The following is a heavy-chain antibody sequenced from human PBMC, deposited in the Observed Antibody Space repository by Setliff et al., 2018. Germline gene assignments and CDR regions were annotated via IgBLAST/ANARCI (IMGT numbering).Heavy chain of an antibody. V-gene: IGHV4-39*07. D-gene: IGHD3-3*01. CDR3: ASTPDGDLYYNFWSGYYLTLDY. CDR2: IYYSGST. Sequence: SETLSLTCTVSGGSISSSSYYWGWIRQPPGKGLEWIGSIYYSGSTYYNPSLKSRVTISVDTSKNQFSLKLSSVTAADTAVYYCASTPDGDLYYNFWSGYYLTLDYWGQGTQVTAPQ. J-gene: IGHJ4*02. CDR1: GGSISSSSYY.